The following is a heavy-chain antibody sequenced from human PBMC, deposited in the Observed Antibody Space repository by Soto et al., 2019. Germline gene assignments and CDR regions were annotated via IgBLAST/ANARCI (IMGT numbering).Heavy chain of an antibody. D-gene: IGHD2-15*01. Sequence: PGGSLRLSCAASGFTFSSYWMIWVRQAPGEGVEGVANIKQEGSEENYVDSVKGRFTISRDNAKNSLYLQMNGLRAEDTAVYYCATEWSHLYWGQGTLVTVPS. V-gene: IGHV3-7*04. CDR1: GFTFSSYW. J-gene: IGHJ4*02. CDR2: IKQEGSEE. CDR3: ATEWSHLY.